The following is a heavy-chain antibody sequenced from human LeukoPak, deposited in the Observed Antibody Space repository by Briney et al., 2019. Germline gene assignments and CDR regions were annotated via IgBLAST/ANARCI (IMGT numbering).Heavy chain of an antibody. CDR3: ARVVVRDANNYKDY. V-gene: IGHV1-2*02. Sequence: VASVKVSCKASGYTFTGYYMHWVRQAPGQGLEWMGWVNPTSGGTNYAQKFQGRVTMTRDTSISTAYMELSRLRSDDTAVYYCARVVVRDANNYKDYWGQGTLVTVSS. CDR2: VNPTSGGT. J-gene: IGHJ4*02. CDR1: GYTFTGYY. D-gene: IGHD5-24*01.